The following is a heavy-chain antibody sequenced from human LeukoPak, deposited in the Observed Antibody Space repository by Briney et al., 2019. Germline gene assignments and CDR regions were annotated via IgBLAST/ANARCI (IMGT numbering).Heavy chain of an antibody. CDR3: ATKLELDY. J-gene: IGHJ4*02. V-gene: IGHV1-18*01. Sequence: ASVKVSCKASGYTFTSYGISWVRQAPGQGLEWMGWISAYNGNTNYAQKFQGRVTMTRDTSISTAYMELSRLTSDDTAVYYCATKLELDYWGRGTLVTVSS. CDR2: ISAYNGNT. D-gene: IGHD1-7*01. CDR1: GYTFTSYG.